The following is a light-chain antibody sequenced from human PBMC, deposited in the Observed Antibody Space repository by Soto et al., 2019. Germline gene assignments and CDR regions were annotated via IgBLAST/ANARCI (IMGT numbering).Light chain of an antibody. CDR3: QQRDNWPPTWT. CDR2: DAS. CDR1: QSISSY. V-gene: IGKV3-11*01. Sequence: EIVLTQSPATLSLSPGEGATLSCRASQSISSYLAWYQQKPGQAPRLLIYDASNRATGIPARFSGSGSGTDFTLTISSLEPEDFAVYYCQQRDNWPPTWTFGQGTKVDI. J-gene: IGKJ1*01.